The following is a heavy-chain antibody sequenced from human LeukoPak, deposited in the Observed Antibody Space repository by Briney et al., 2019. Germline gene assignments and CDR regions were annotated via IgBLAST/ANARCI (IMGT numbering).Heavy chain of an antibody. D-gene: IGHD2-15*01. V-gene: IGHV3-66*01. CDR1: GFTVSSNY. CDR3: ARELVYCSGGSCYSGYYYYGMDV. Sequence: GGSLRLSCAASGFTVSSNYMSWVRQAPGKGLEWVSVIYSGGSTYYADSVKGRFTISRDNAKNSLYLQMNSLRAEDTAVYYCARELVYCSGGSCYSGYYYYGMDVWGQGTTVTVSS. CDR2: IYSGGST. J-gene: IGHJ6*02.